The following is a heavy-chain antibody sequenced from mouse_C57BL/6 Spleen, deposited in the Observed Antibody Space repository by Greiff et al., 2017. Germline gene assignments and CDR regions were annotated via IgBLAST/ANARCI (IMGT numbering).Heavy chain of an antibody. CDR2: IYPGDGDT. J-gene: IGHJ2*01. Sequence: QVQLQQSGAELVKPGASVKISCKASGYAFSSYWMNWVKQRPGQGLEWIGQIYPGDGDTNYNGKFKGKATLTADKSSSTAYMQLSSLTSEDSAVYFCARGDYGSSSDYWGQGTTLTVSS. CDR3: ARGDYGSSSDY. D-gene: IGHD1-1*01. V-gene: IGHV1-80*01. CDR1: GYAFSSYW.